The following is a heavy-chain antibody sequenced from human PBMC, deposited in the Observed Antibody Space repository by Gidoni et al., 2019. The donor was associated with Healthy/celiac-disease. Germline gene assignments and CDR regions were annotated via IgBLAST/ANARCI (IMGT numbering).Heavy chain of an antibody. V-gene: IGHV3-30-3*01. CDR1: GFTFSSHA. CDR3: ARDYYDSSGYYSRGAFDI. J-gene: IGHJ3*02. Sequence: QVQLVESGGGVVQPGRSLSLSCAASGFTFSSHAMHWVRQAPGKGLEWVAVRSDDGSNKYYADSVKGRFTISRDNSKNTLYLQMNSLRAEDTAVYYCARDYYDSSGYYSRGAFDIWGQGTMVTVSS. D-gene: IGHD3-22*01. CDR2: RSDDGSNK.